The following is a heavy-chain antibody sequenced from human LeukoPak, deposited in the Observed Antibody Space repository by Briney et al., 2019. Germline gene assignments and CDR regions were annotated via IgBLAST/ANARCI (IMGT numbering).Heavy chain of an antibody. D-gene: IGHD6-25*01. CDR2: VHLDGRT. CDR3: AREGGFYRPLDY. V-gene: IGHV4-4*02. J-gene: IGHJ4*02. Sequence: SETLSLTCGVSGGSVSSTNWWTWIRQSPGKGLEWIGEVHLDGRTNFNPSLKSRLTMSVDLSENHVSLKLTSVTAADTAVYYCAREGGFYRPLDYSGQGTLVTVSS. CDR1: GGSVSSTNW.